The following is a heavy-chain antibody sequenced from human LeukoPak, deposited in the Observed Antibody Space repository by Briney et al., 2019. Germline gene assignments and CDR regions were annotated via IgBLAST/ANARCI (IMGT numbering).Heavy chain of an antibody. Sequence: GGSLRLSCAASGFTFSSYSMNWVRQAPGKGLEWVSSISSSSSYIYYADSVKGRFTISRDNAKNSLYLQMNSPRAEDTAVYYCARDFRRLTGGLYYYDSSGYYDYWGQGTLVTVSS. CDR2: ISSSSSYI. J-gene: IGHJ4*02. CDR1: GFTFSSYS. D-gene: IGHD3-22*01. V-gene: IGHV3-21*01. CDR3: ARDFRRLTGGLYYYDSSGYYDY.